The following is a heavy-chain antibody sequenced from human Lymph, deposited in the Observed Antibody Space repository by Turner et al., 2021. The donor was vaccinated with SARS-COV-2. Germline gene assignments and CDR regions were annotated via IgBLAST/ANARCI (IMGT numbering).Heavy chain of an antibody. J-gene: IGHJ4*02. V-gene: IGHV3-23*01. D-gene: IGHD3-22*01. CDR2: ISGSGGST. CDR3: AKNEIAMIVIVITLFDY. Sequence: EGQLLESGGGLVQPGGSLRLSCAVSGFTFSSYAMSWVRQAPGKGLEWVSTISGSGGSTYYAYSVKCRFTISRDNSKNTLYLQMNSLRAEDTAVYYCAKNEIAMIVIVITLFDYWGQGTLVTVSS. CDR1: GFTFSSYA.